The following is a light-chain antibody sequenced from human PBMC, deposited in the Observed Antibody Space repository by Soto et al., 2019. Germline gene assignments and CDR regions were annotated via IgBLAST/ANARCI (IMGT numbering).Light chain of an antibody. V-gene: IGKV1-39*01. Sequence: DMEMTQSPSSLSASVGDRVTITCRASQSISNYLNWYQHKPGKVPKLLIYAASSLQSGVPTRFSGSGSGTYFTLSINSLQPEDFATYYGQQSYGTPLTFGGGTKIVIK. CDR3: QQSYGTPLT. CDR2: AAS. J-gene: IGKJ4*01. CDR1: QSISNY.